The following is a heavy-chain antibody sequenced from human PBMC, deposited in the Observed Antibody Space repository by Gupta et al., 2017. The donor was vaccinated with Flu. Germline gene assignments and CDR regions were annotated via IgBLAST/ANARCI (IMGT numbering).Heavy chain of an antibody. CDR2: MNPNSGNT. V-gene: IGHV1-8*01. CDR1: SYD. D-gene: IGHD6-13*01. CDR3: ARVKAQQQLVLPVN. J-gene: IGHJ4*02. Sequence: SYDINWVRQATGQGLEWMGWMNPNSGNTGYAQKFQGRVTMTRNTSISTAYMELSSLRSEDTAVYYCARVKAQQQLVLPVNWGQGTLVTVSS.